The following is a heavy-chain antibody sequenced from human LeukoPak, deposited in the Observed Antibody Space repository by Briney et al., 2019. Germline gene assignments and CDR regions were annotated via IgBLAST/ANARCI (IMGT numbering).Heavy chain of an antibody. CDR3: AREGTYDFAEAFDI. CDR2: NYYSGST. D-gene: IGHD3-3*01. CDR1: GGSISSCSYY. Sequence: SETLSLTCTVSGGSISSCSYYWGWLRQPPGKGLEWIGSNYYSGSTYYNPSLKSRVTISVATSKNQLSLNPRSATAPAQADYVCAREGTYDFAEAFDIWGQGTMVTVSS. V-gene: IGHV4-39*02. J-gene: IGHJ3*02.